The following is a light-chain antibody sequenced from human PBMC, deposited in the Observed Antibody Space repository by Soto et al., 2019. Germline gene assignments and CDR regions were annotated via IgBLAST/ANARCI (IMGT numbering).Light chain of an antibody. CDR2: GAS. CDR3: QQHGQWPIT. V-gene: IGKV3-15*01. J-gene: IGKJ5*01. CDR1: QSVSSN. Sequence: EIGMTQSPATLSVSPGERATLSCRASQSVSSNLAWYQQKPGQAPRLLIYGASTRATGIPARFSGSGSGTEFTLTISSLQPEDFATYYCQQHGQWPITFGQGTRLEIK.